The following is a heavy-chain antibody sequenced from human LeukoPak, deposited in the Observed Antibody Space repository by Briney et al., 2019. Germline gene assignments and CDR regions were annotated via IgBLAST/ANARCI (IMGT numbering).Heavy chain of an antibody. CDR3: AKATSNSGYYDPFDY. CDR1: GFTFDDYA. Sequence: GGSLRLSCAASGFTFDDYAMHWVRQAPGKGLEWVSLISWDGGSTYYADSVKGRFTISRDNSKNSLYLQMNSRRAEDTALYYCAKATSNSGYYDPFDYWGQGTLVAVSS. V-gene: IGHV3-43D*03. D-gene: IGHD3-22*01. CDR2: ISWDGGST. J-gene: IGHJ4*02.